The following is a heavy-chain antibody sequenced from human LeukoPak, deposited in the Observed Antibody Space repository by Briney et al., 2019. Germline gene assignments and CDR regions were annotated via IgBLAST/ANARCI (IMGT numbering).Heavy chain of an antibody. V-gene: IGHV1-24*01. CDR2: LDPEDGET. J-gene: IGHJ4*02. Sequence: ASVKVSCKVSGHTLTDLSTQWVRQTPGGGLEWMGGLDPEDGETIYAQKFQGRVTMTEDTSTDTAYMELSSLRSEDTAVYYCATGGIYSLLGYWGQGTLVTVSS. CDR3: ATGGIYSLLGY. D-gene: IGHD1-26*01. CDR1: GHTLTDLS.